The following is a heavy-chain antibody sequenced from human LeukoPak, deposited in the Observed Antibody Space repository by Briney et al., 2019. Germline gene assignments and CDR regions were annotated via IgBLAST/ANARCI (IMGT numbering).Heavy chain of an antibody. D-gene: IGHD6-13*01. V-gene: IGHV1-18*01. J-gene: IGHJ4*02. CDR3: ARAPPGMTMGPGDY. CDR2: ISPNNGDI. CDR1: GYTFGNYG. Sequence: ASVKVSFKASGYTFGNYGVTWVRQAPGQGLEWMGWISPNNGDIVYAQKFQGRVTLTIETSTTTASMEVRSLRSDDTAMYYCARAPPGMTMGPGDYWGQGTLVIVSS.